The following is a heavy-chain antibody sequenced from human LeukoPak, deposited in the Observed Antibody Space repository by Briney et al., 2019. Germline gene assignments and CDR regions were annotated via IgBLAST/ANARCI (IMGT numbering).Heavy chain of an antibody. CDR2: INHSGST. CDR1: GVSFSGYY. Sequence: SETLSLTCAVYGVSFSGYYWSWIRQPPGKGLEWIGEINHSGSTNYNPSLKSRVTISVDTSKNQFSLKLSSVTAADTAVYYCARLKRVSRGAARPFDYWGQGTLVTVSS. D-gene: IGHD6-6*01. J-gene: IGHJ4*02. CDR3: ARLKRVSRGAARPFDY. V-gene: IGHV4-34*01.